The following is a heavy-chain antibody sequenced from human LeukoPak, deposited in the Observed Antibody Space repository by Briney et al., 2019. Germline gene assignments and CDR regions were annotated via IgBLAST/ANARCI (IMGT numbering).Heavy chain of an antibody. V-gene: IGHV3-48*01. Sequence: GGSLRLSCAASGFTISTYSMNWVRQAPGKGLEWVSYISSTSSTIFYADSVKGRFTISRDNAKNSLYLQMNSLRAEDTAVYYCVFTTMVRGVIIKGRWGQGTLVTVSS. J-gene: IGHJ4*02. CDR1: GFTISTYS. CDR3: VFTTMVRGVIIKGR. CDR2: ISSTSSTI. D-gene: IGHD3-10*01.